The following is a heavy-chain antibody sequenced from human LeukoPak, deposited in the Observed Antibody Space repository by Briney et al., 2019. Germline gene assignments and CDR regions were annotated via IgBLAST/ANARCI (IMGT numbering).Heavy chain of an antibody. D-gene: IGHD4-17*01. CDR2: ISSSSSYI. V-gene: IGHV3-21*01. J-gene: IGHJ4*02. Sequence: GGSLRLSCAASGFTFSSYSMNWVRQAPGKGLEWVSYISSSSSYIYYADSAKGRFTISRDNAKNSLYLQMHSLRAEDTAVYYCARDRDYGDYEDPSFADYWGQGTLVTVSS. CDR1: GFTFSSYS. CDR3: ARDRDYGDYEDPSFADY.